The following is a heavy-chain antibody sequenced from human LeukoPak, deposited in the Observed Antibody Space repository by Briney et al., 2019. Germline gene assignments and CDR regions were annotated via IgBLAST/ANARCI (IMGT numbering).Heavy chain of an antibody. D-gene: IGHD6-13*01. V-gene: IGHV4-59*01. CDR3: ARTTEAHSWQTRYYSYYMDV. Sequence: PSETLSLACTVSGGSISNYYWSWIRQPPGKGLEWIGFTHYTGNTNYNPSLKSRLTISVATSKNQFSLKLSSVTAADTAVYYCARTTEAHSWQTRYYSYYMDVWGKGTTVTVSS. J-gene: IGHJ6*03. CDR2: THYTGNT. CDR1: GGSISNYY.